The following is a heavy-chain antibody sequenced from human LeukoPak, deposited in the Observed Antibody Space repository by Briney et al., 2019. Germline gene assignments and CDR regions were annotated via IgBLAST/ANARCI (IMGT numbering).Heavy chain of an antibody. CDR2: IKQDGSEK. V-gene: IGHV3-7*03. Sequence: GGSLRLSCAASGFSFSTYNMSWVRQAPRKGLEWVANIKQDGSEKYYVDSVKGRFTISRDNAKNSLYLQMNYLRAEDTAVYYCARDKGDYDSSGSLFVFGGQGTLVTVSS. CDR3: ARDKGDYDSSGSLFVF. J-gene: IGHJ4*02. D-gene: IGHD3-22*01. CDR1: GFSFSTYN.